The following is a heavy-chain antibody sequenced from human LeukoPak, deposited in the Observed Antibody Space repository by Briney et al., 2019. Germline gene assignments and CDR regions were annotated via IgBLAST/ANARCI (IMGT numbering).Heavy chain of an antibody. Sequence: PSETLSLTCTVSGGSTSSYYWSWIRQPPGKGLEWIGYIYYSGSTNYNPSLKSRVTISVDTSKNQFSLKLSSVTAADTSVYYCARAYSGSYYVLPLDYWGQGTLVTVSS. V-gene: IGHV4-59*01. CDR2: IYYSGST. D-gene: IGHD1-26*01. CDR1: GGSTSSYY. CDR3: ARAYSGSYYVLPLDY. J-gene: IGHJ4*02.